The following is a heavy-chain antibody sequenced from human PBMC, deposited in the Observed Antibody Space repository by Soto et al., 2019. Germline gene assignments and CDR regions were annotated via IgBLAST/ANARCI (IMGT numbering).Heavy chain of an antibody. CDR1: GYTNTVYY. D-gene: IGHD3-3*01. V-gene: IGHV1-2*04. Sequence: KLACKTSGYTNTVYYMHCRRKDTRQGLEWMGWINPNSGGTNYAQKFQGWVTMTRDTSISTAYMELSRLRSDDTAVYYCAREYYDFWSGYQNKYYYYYMDVWGKGTTVTVS. J-gene: IGHJ6*03. CDR3: AREYYDFWSGYQNKYYYYYMDV. CDR2: INPNSGGT.